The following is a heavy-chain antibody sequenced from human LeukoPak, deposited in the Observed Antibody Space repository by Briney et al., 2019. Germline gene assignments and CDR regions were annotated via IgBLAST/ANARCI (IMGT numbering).Heavy chain of an antibody. CDR2: IYHSGST. CDR1: GGSISSGGYY. CDR3: ASLRLGATY. Sequence: SQTLSLTCTVSGGSISSGGYYWSWIRQPPGKGLEWIGYIYHSGSTYYNPSLKSRVTISVDRSKNQFSLKLSSVTAADTAVYYCASLRLGATYWGQGTLVTVSS. J-gene: IGHJ4*02. V-gene: IGHV4-30-2*01. D-gene: IGHD3-16*01.